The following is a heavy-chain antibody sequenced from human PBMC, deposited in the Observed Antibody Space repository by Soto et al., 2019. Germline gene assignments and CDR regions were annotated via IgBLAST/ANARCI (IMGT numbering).Heavy chain of an antibody. CDR3: AREIRVAVAAYFDY. CDR1: GFTFSSYG. CDR2: IWYDGSNK. J-gene: IGHJ4*02. V-gene: IGHV3-33*01. Sequence: QVQLVESGGGVVQPGRSLRLSCAASGFTFSSYGMHWVRQAPGKGLEWVAVIWYDGSNKYYADSVKGRFTIFRDNSKNTLYLQMNSLRAEDTAVYYCAREIRVAVAAYFDYWGQGTLVTVSS. D-gene: IGHD6-19*01.